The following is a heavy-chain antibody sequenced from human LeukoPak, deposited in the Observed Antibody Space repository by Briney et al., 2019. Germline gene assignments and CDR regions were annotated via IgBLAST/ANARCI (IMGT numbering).Heavy chain of an antibody. CDR3: SKDTQRGLDYFDY. D-gene: IGHD5-12*01. CDR2: ISWGGGST. Sequence: GGSLRLSCAASGFTFDDYAMHWVRQAPGKGLEWVSLISWGGGSTYYADSVKGRFTISRDNSKNSLYLQMNSLGAEDTALYYCSKDTQRGLDYFDYWGQGTLVPVPS. J-gene: IGHJ4*02. CDR1: GFTFDDYA. V-gene: IGHV3-43D*03.